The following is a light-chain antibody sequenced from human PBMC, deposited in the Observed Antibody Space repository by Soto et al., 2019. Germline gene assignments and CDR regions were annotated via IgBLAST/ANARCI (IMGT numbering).Light chain of an antibody. Sequence: QSALTQPPSASGSPGQSVTISCTGSSSDVGAYHSVSWYQQRPGKAPKLMIYEVTRRPSGVPDRFSGSKSGNTASLTVSGLQAEDEADYYCCSYAGDNDVVFGGGTKLTVL. CDR2: EVT. CDR1: SSDVGAYHS. CDR3: CSYAGDNDVV. J-gene: IGLJ2*01. V-gene: IGLV2-8*01.